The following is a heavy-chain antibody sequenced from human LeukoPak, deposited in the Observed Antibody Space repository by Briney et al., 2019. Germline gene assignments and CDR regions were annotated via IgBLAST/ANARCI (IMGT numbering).Heavy chain of an antibody. Sequence: QSGGSLRLSCAASGFTFSSYGMHGVRQAPGKGLEWVAVIWYDGSNKYYADSVRGRFTISRDNSKNTVYLQMNRPRAEDKGVYYRGRGLVVPAAHDAFDIWGQGTMVTVSS. CDR3: GRGLVVPAAHDAFDI. J-gene: IGHJ3*02. V-gene: IGHV3-33*01. CDR1: GFTFSSYG. D-gene: IGHD2-2*01. CDR2: IWYDGSNK.